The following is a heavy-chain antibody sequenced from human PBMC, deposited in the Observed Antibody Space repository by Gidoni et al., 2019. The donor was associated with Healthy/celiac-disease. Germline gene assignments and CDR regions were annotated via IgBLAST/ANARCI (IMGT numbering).Heavy chain of an antibody. D-gene: IGHD5-12*01. Sequence: EVQLVESGGGLVKPGGSLRLSCAASGLPFSSHSMNWVRQAPGKGLEWVSSISSSSSYIYYADSVKGRFTISRDNAKNSLYLQMNSLRAEDTAVYYCAREGGYDFYYYYGMDVWGQGTTVTVSS. CDR1: GLPFSSHS. V-gene: IGHV3-21*01. J-gene: IGHJ6*02. CDR2: ISSSSSYI. CDR3: AREGGYDFYYYYGMDV.